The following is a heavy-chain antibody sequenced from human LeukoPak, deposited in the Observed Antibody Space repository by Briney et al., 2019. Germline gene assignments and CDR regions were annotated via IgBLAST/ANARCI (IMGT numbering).Heavy chain of an antibody. CDR3: ARLGLAVAGTFDY. D-gene: IGHD6-19*01. V-gene: IGHV3-21*01. CDR1: GFTFSSFR. CDR2: ISSSSSYI. J-gene: IGHJ4*02. Sequence: GGSMRLSCAPSGFTFSSFRMNWVRQAPGEGRGWVSSISSSSSYIYYADSVKGRFTIARDNAKNSLYLQMNSLRAEDTAVYYCARLGLAVAGTFDYWGQGTLVTVSS.